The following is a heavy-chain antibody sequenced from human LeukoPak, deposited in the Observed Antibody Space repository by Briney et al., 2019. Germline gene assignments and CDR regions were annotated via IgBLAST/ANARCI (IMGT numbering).Heavy chain of an antibody. CDR1: GYTLTELS. D-gene: IGHD3-3*01. V-gene: IGHV1-24*01. Sequence: VASVKLSCKVSGYTLTELSMHWVRQAPGKGLEWMGGFDPEDGETIYAQKFQGRVTMTEDTSTDTAYMELSSLRSEDTAVYYCATYRLRFLEWLSPTDYWGQGTLVTVSS. CDR2: FDPEDGET. CDR3: ATYRLRFLEWLSPTDY. J-gene: IGHJ4*02.